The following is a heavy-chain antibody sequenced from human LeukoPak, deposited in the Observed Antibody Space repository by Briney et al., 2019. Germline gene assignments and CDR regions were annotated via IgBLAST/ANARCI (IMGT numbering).Heavy chain of an antibody. Sequence: GGSLRLSWPASGPSISNDWMAWVRQAQGTGREWVSRVKSKSGGETTDYAAPVKGRFTISRDDSKNTLYLQMNSLKTEDTAVYYCTLIQGWGSGSYYRDFWGQGTLVTVSS. D-gene: IGHD3-10*01. CDR2: VKSKSGGETT. CDR3: TLIQGWGSGSYYRDF. V-gene: IGHV3-15*01. CDR1: GPSISNDW. J-gene: IGHJ4*02.